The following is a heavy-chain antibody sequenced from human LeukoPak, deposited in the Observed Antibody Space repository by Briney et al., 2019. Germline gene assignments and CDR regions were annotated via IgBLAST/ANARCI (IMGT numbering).Heavy chain of an antibody. V-gene: IGHV3-15*01. D-gene: IGHD3-10*01. CDR1: GFTFSNAW. Sequence: GGSLRLSCAASGFTFSNAWMSWVRQAPGKGLEWVGRIKSKTDGGTTDYAAPVKGRFTISRDDSKNTLCLQMNSLKTEDTAVYYCTLIQGWGSGSYYRDLWGQGTLVTVSS. CDR3: TLIQGWGSGSYYRDL. CDR2: IKSKTDGGTT. J-gene: IGHJ4*02.